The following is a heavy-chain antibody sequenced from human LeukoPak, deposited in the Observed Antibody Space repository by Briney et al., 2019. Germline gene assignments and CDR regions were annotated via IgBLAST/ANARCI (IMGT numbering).Heavy chain of an antibody. CDR3: ARRAADDAFDI. J-gene: IGHJ3*02. CDR1: GGFINSYY. Sequence: SETLSLICAVSGGFINSYYWSWIRQPPGEGLEWIGYIYYSGSTNYNPSLTSRVTISVDRTKNQFSLKLRSVTAADTAVYYCARRAADDAFDIWGQGTMVTVSS. V-gene: IGHV4-59*08. CDR2: IYYSGST.